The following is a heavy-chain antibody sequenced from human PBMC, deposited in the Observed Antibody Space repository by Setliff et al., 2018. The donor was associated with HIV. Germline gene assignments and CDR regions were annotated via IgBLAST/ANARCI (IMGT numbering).Heavy chain of an antibody. CDR1: GGSISTYY. D-gene: IGHD3-22*01. CDR2: IFNRGRT. Sequence: SETLSLTCTVSGGSISTYYWSWIRRSPGKGLEWIGYIFNRGRTNYNASPKSRVTISVDTSKTQFSLKLTSVTAADTAVYYCARHFPYYYDSSGFCFGWFDPWAQGTLVTVSS. J-gene: IGHJ5*02. CDR3: ARHFPYYYDSSGFCFGWFDP. V-gene: IGHV4-59*08.